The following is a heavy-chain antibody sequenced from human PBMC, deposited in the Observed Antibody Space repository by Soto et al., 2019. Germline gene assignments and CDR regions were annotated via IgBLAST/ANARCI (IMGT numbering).Heavy chain of an antibody. CDR3: ARLQLPYVRGGQDY. Sequence: VGSLRLSCAASGFTVSSNYMSWVRQAPGKGLEWVSVIYSGVSTYYADSVKGRFTISRDNSKNTLYLHMNSLRAEDTAVYYCARLQLPYVRGGQDYWGQGTLVTVSS. CDR1: GFTVSSNY. V-gene: IGHV3-53*01. D-gene: IGHD1-1*01. J-gene: IGHJ4*02. CDR2: IYSGVST.